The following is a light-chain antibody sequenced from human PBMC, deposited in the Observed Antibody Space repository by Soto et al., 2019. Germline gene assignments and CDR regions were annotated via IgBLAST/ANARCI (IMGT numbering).Light chain of an antibody. V-gene: IGLV1-44*01. CDR3: AVWDDSLNGYV. Sequence: QSVLTQPPSASGTPGQRVSISCSGSRSNIGTNTVNWYQQFPGAAPKLLIFSSYLRLSGVPDRFSGSRSGASASLAISGLQSEDEADYYCAVWDDSLNGYVFGSGTKVTVL. J-gene: IGLJ1*01. CDR2: SSY. CDR1: RSNIGTNT.